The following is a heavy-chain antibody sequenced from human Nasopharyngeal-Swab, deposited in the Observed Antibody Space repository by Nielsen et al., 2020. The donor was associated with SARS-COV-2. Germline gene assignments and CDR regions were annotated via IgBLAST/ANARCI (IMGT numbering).Heavy chain of an antibody. CDR2: ITVGSDGT. J-gene: IGHJ4*02. D-gene: IGHD1-26*01. Sequence: GESLKISCAASGFTFSSSAMGWVRQAPGKGLEWVSIITVGSDGTYYADSVKGRFTVSRDNSKNTLYLQMNSLRAEDTAVYYCAKGTGATYRAIDYWGQGTLVTASS. CDR1: GFTFSSSA. CDR3: AKGTGATYRAIDY. V-gene: IGHV3-23*01.